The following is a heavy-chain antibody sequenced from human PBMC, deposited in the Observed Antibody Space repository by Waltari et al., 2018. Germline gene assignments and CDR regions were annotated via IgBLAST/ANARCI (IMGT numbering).Heavy chain of an antibody. CDR3: ARDAEYSSSPRYYGMDV. V-gene: IGHV1-69*12. D-gene: IGHD6-6*01. CDR1: GGTFSSYA. J-gene: IGHJ6*02. CDR2: LIPIFGTA. Sequence: QVQLVQSGAEVKKPGSSVKVSCKASGGTFSSYAISWVRQAPGQGLGWMGWLIPIFGTANYAQKFQGRVTITADESTSTAYMELSSLRSEDTAVYYCARDAEYSSSPRYYGMDVWGQGTTVTVSS.